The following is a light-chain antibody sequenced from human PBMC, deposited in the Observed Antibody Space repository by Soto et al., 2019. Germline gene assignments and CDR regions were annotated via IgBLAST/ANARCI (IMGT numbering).Light chain of an antibody. CDR3: QQYNNWPPVT. Sequence: EIVMTQSPATLSLSHGERGTLSCRASQSVSGYLAWYQQKPGQAPRLLIYGASTRATGIPARFSGSGSGTEFTLTISSLQSEDFAVYYCQQYNNWPPVTFGQGTKVDIK. J-gene: IGKJ1*01. CDR1: QSVSGY. V-gene: IGKV3-15*01. CDR2: GAS.